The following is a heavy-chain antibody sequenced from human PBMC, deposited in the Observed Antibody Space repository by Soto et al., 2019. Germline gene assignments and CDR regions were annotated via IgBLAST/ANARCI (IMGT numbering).Heavy chain of an antibody. CDR3: ARPYCSGGSCYLAAFDI. CDR2: IYPGDSDT. J-gene: IGHJ3*02. V-gene: IGHV5-51*01. D-gene: IGHD2-15*01. CDR1: GYSFTSYW. Sequence: GESLKISCKGSGYSFTSYWIGWVRQMPGKGLEWMGIIYPGDSDTRYSPSFQGQVTISADKSISTAYLQWSSLKASDTAMYYCARPYCSGGSCYLAAFDICGQGTMVTF.